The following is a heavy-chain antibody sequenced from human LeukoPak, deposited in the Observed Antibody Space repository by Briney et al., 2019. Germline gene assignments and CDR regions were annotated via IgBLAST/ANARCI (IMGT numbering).Heavy chain of an antibody. Sequence: RGSLRLSGAASGCTFTSYAMSWVRQAPGKGLGWVSTLSGTGHSTYNADCVKGRFTISRDNSKNTLYLQMSSLRAEHTAVYYCAKAAQTTVVTMSFDYWGQGTLVTVSS. CDR1: GCTFTSYA. V-gene: IGHV3-23*01. CDR3: AKAAQTTVVTMSFDY. J-gene: IGHJ4*02. CDR2: LSGTGHST. D-gene: IGHD4-23*01.